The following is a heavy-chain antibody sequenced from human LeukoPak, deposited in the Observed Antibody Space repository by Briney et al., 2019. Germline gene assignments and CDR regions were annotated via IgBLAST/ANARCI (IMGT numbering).Heavy chain of an antibody. CDR1: GFTVSSNY. CDR3: ARDRDYYGFDP. CDR2: IYSGGST. D-gene: IGHD3-10*01. Sequence: PGGSLRLSCAASGFTVSSNYMSWVCQAPGKGLEWVSVIYSGGSTYYADSVKGRFTISRDNSKNTLYLQMNSLRAEDTAVYYCARDRDYYGFDPWGQGTLVTVSS. V-gene: IGHV3-53*01. J-gene: IGHJ5*02.